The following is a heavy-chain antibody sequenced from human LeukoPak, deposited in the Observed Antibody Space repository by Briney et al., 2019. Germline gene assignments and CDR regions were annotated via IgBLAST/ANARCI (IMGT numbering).Heavy chain of an antibody. Sequence: ASVKVSCKASGYTFTGYYMHWVRQAPGQGLEWMGWINPNSGGTNYAQKFQGRVTMTRDTSISTAYMELSRLRSDGTAVYYCARGYYGGNPTLFDYWGQGTLVTVSS. CDR3: ARGYYGGNPTLFDY. D-gene: IGHD4-23*01. V-gene: IGHV1-2*02. CDR2: INPNSGGT. J-gene: IGHJ4*02. CDR1: GYTFTGYY.